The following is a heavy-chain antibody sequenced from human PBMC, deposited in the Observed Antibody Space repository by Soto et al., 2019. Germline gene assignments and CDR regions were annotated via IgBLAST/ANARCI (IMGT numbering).Heavy chain of an antibody. CDR2: IIPIFGTA. J-gene: IGHJ6*02. D-gene: IGHD5-18*01. CDR1: GGTFSSYA. CDR3: ARDTNSYGNYYYYGMDV. V-gene: IGHV1-69*01. Sequence: QVQLVQSGAEVKKPGSSVKVSCKASGGTFSSYAISWVRQAPGQGLEWMGGIIPIFGTANYAQKFQGRVTITADASTSTAYMELSSLRSEDTAVYYCARDTNSYGNYYYYGMDVWGQGTTVTVSS.